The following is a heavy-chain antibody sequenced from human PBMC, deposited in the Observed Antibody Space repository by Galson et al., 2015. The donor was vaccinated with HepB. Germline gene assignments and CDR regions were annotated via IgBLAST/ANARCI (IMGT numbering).Heavy chain of an antibody. V-gene: IGHV1-69*11. Sequence: SVKVSCKASGGTFSDYAISWVRQAPGQGLEWMGRIIPILGTVNYAQKFQGRVTITADESTSTAYMELSSLRSEDTAVYYCARVPGDYFDYWGQGTLVTVSS. J-gene: IGHJ4*02. CDR1: GGTFSDYA. CDR3: ARVPGDYFDY. CDR2: IIPILGTV.